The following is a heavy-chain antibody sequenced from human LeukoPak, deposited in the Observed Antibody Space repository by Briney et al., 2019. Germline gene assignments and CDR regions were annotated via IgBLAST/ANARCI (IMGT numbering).Heavy chain of an antibody. CDR2: INPSGGST. J-gene: IGHJ5*02. Sequence: GASVKVSCKASGYTFTSYYMHWVRQAPGQGLELMGIINPSGGSTSYAQKFQGRVTMTRDTSTSTVYMELSSLRSEDTAVYYCARSLRMDNWFDPWGQGTLVTVSS. CDR1: GYTFTSYY. CDR3: ARSLRMDNWFDP. D-gene: IGHD2-2*03. V-gene: IGHV1-46*01.